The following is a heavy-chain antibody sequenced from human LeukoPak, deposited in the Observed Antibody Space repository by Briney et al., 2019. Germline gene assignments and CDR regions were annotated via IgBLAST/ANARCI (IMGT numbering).Heavy chain of an antibody. CDR2: INQGGSVK. Sequence: GGSLRLSCAASGFTFSSYAMSWVRQAPGKGLEWVANINQGGSVKYYVDSMKGRFTISRDNAKNSLYVQMNGLRAEDTAVYYCARIGYSSSSIDYWGQGTLVTVSS. V-gene: IGHV3-7*01. J-gene: IGHJ4*02. D-gene: IGHD6-6*01. CDR1: GFTFSSYA. CDR3: ARIGYSSSSIDY.